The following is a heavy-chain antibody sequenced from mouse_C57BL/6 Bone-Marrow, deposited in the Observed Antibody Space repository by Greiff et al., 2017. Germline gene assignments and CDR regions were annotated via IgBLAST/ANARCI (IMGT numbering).Heavy chain of an antibody. CDR2: INPSTGGT. J-gene: IGHJ2*01. Sequence: VQLQQSGPELVKPGASVRISCKASGYSFTGYYMNWVKQSPEKSLEWIGEINPSTGGTTYNQKFKAKATLTVDKSSSTAYMQLKSLTSEDSAVYYCARSSSSGYWWGQGTTLTVSS. V-gene: IGHV1-42*01. CDR1: GYSFTGYY. CDR3: ARSSSSGYW. D-gene: IGHD3-2*02.